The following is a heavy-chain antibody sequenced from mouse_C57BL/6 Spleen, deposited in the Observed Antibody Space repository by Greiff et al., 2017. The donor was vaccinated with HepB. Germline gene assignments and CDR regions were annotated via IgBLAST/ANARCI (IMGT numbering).Heavy chain of an antibody. CDR3: ARRGSPGYVDY. CDR1: GFTFSDYG. J-gene: IGHJ2*01. V-gene: IGHV5-17*01. Sequence: EVKLMESGGGLVKPGGSLKLSCAASGFTFSDYGMHWVRQAPEKGLEWVAYISSGSSTIYYADTVKGRFTISRDNAKNTLFLQMTRLRSEDTAMYYGARRGSPGYVDYWGQGTTLTVSS. CDR2: ISSGSSTI.